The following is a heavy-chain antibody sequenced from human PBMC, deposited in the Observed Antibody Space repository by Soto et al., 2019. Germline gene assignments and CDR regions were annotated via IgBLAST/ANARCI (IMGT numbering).Heavy chain of an antibody. CDR1: GYTFTTYG. J-gene: IGHJ6*02. CDR3: ARERKFDFWRKGLDV. D-gene: IGHD3-3*01. Sequence: ASVKFSCKASGYTFTTYGINWVRQAPGQGLECLGWMDPNSGSTGYAQNFQGSITMTRXXXXNXXXTXLXXLQSEDTAAYYCARERKFDFWRKGLDVWG. CDR2: MDPNSGST. V-gene: IGHV1-8*01.